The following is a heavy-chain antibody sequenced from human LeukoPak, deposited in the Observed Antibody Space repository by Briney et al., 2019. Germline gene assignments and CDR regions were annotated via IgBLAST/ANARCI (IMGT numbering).Heavy chain of an antibody. J-gene: IGHJ6*02. V-gene: IGHV4-31*03. CDR3: ARDHAYYYGMDV. CDR1: GGSISSGGYY. Sequence: SQTLSLTCTVSGGSISSGGYYWSWIRQRPGKGLEWIGYIYYSGSTYYNPSLKSRVTISVDTSKNQFSLKLSSVTAADTAVYYCARDHAYYYGMDVWGQGTTVTVSS. CDR2: IYYSGST.